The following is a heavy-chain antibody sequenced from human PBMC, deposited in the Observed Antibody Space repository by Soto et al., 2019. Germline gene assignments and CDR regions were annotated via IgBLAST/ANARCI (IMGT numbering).Heavy chain of an antibody. V-gene: IGHV3-23*01. CDR3: AKHAAAAAPDY. CDR1: GFTFSSYA. CDR2: ISASGGGT. J-gene: IGHJ4*02. Sequence: GGSLRLSCSASGFTFSSYAMHWVRQAPGKGLEWVSLISASGGGTYYADSVKGRFTISRDNSKNTLYLQMNSLRAEDTAVYYCAKHAAAAAPDYWGQGTQVTVSS. D-gene: IGHD6-13*01.